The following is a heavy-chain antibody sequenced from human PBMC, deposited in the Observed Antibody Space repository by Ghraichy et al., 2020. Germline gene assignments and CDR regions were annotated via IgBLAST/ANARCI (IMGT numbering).Heavy chain of an antibody. CDR1: GFTFSDYY. J-gene: IGHJ2*01. D-gene: IGHD5-18*01. V-gene: IGHV3-11*01. CDR2: ISSSGSTI. Sequence: GGSLRLSCAASGFTFSDYYMSWIRQAPGKGLEWVSYISSSGSTIYYADSVKGRFTISRDNAKNSLYLQMNSLRAEDTAVYYCARDGLDTAMVYWYFDLWGRGTLVTVSS. CDR3: ARDGLDTAMVYWYFDL.